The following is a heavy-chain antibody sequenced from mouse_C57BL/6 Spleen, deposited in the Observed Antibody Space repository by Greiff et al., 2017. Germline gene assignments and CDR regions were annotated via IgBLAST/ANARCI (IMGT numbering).Heavy chain of an antibody. CDR2: IWSGGST. D-gene: IGHD4-1*01. Sequence: QVQLKQSGPGLVQPSQSLSITCTVSGFSLTSYGVHWVRQPPGKGLEWLGVIWSGGSTDYNAAFISRLSISKDNSKSQVVFKMNSLQADDTAIYYCAKNLNWGWCFEVWGAGTTVTVSS. J-gene: IGHJ1*01. V-gene: IGHV2-4*01. CDR3: AKNLNWGWCFEV. CDR1: GFSLTSYG.